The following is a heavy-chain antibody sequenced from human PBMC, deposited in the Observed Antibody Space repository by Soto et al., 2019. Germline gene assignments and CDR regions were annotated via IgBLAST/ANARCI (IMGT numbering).Heavy chain of an antibody. D-gene: IGHD6-19*01. CDR1: GFTFSSYG. Sequence: GESLKISCAASGFTFSSYGMHWVRQAPGKGLEWVAVIWYDGSNKYYADSVKGRFTISRDNSKNTLYLQMNSLRAEDTAVYYCARDSDPPSSGWPNWFDPWGQGTLVTVSS. V-gene: IGHV3-33*01. CDR2: IWYDGSNK. J-gene: IGHJ5*02. CDR3: ARDSDPPSSGWPNWFDP.